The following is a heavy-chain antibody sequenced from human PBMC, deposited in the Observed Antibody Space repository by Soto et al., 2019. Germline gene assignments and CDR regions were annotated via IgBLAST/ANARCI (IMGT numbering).Heavy chain of an antibody. CDR2: VYNSGSA. CDR3: ARYRREAVAGYTLDN. V-gene: IGHV4-59*01. J-gene: IGHJ4*02. Sequence: PSETLSLTCTVSGGSISSNYWTWIRQPPGKGLEWIGYVYNSGSANYNPSLKSRVTISEDTSKSQFSLKVNSMTAADTAVYYCARYRREAVAGYTLDNWGQGILVTVSS. CDR1: GGSISSNY. D-gene: IGHD6-13*01.